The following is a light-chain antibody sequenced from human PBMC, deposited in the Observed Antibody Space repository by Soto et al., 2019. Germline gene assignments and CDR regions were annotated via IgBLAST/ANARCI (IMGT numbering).Light chain of an antibody. J-gene: IGLJ2*01. CDR2: EVS. CDR1: SSDVGGYNY. CDR3: SSFAGNNNLV. V-gene: IGLV2-8*01. Sequence: QSALTQPPSASGSPGQSVTISCTGTSSDVGGYNYVSWYQQHPGKAPKLMISEVSKRPSGVPDRFSGSKSGNTASLTVSGLEDEDEADYYCSSFAGNNNLVFGAGTKLTVL.